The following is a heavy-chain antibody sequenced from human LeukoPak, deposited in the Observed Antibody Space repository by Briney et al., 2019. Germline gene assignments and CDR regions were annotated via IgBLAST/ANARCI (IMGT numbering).Heavy chain of an antibody. V-gene: IGHV3-64*01. J-gene: IGHJ4*02. CDR1: GFTFSCYA. Sequence: GGSLRLSCAASGFTFSCYAMSWVRQAPGKGLEYVSSISSNGISTYYANSVKGRFTISRDNSKNTLYLQMGSLRAEDMAVYYCARGTGNWNDALFDYWGQGTLVTVSS. D-gene: IGHD1-1*01. CDR2: ISSNGIST. CDR3: ARGTGNWNDALFDY.